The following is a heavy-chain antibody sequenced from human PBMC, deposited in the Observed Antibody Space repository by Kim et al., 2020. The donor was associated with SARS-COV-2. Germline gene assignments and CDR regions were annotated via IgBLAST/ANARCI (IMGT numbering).Heavy chain of an antibody. V-gene: IGHV3-49*04. Sequence: GGSLRLSCTASGFSFGDYAISWVRQAPGKGLEWVGFIRGKAYGGTTEYAASVKGRLSISRDDSKSIAYLQMNSLKTEDTAVYYCTRGKRPDAMDVWGQGTTVTVSS. J-gene: IGHJ6*02. CDR2: IRGKAYGGTT. CDR1: GFSFGDYA. CDR3: TRGKRPDAMDV.